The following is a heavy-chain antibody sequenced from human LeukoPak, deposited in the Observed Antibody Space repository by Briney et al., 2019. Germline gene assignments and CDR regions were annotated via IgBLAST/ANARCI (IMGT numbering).Heavy chain of an antibody. D-gene: IGHD1-26*01. CDR2: ISSSGNTI. V-gene: IGHV3-48*03. CDR1: GFTFSSYE. J-gene: IGHJ4*02. CDR3: ARDRGLVGSTFHY. Sequence: GGSLRLSCATSGFTFSSYEMNWVRQAPGKGLEWVSHISSSGNTIKYADSVKGRFTISRHNTKSSLYLQMNSLRVDDTAVYYCARDRGLVGSTFHYWGQGTLVTVSS.